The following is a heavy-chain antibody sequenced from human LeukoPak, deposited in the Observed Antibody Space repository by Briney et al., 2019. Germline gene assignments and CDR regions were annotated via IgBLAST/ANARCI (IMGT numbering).Heavy chain of an antibody. V-gene: IGHV4-59*12. CDR2: IYYSGST. D-gene: IGHD3-10*01. Sequence: SETLSLTCTVSGGSISSYYWSWIRQPPGKGLEWIGYIYYSGSTNYNPSLKSRVTMSVDTSKNQFSLKLSSVTAADTAVYYCARVTMVRGPRRYYYYMDVWGKGTTVTISS. CDR3: ARVTMVRGPRRYYYYMDV. CDR1: GGSISSYY. J-gene: IGHJ6*03.